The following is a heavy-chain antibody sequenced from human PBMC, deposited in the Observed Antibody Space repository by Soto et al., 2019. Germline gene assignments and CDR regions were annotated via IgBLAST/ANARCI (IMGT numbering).Heavy chain of an antibody. CDR1: GGSVSSSFNY. V-gene: IGHV4-61*01. D-gene: IGHD1-26*01. CDR3: AIEGGGSYVDY. Sequence: SETLTLTCTVSGGSVSSSFNYWSWIRQTPGKGLEWIGYIYYSGSTNYNPFLESRVTISVDTSKNQYSLRLTSMTAADTAVYYCAIEGGGSYVDYWGQGTLVTVSS. J-gene: IGHJ4*02. CDR2: IYYSGST.